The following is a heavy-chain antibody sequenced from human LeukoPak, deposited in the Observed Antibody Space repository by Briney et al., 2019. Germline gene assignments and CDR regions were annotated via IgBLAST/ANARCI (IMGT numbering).Heavy chain of an antibody. V-gene: IGHV3-11*04. CDR1: GFTFSDYY. CDR2: ISSSGSTI. Sequence: GGSLRLSCAASGFTFSDYYMSWIRQAPGKGLEWVSYISSSGSTIYYADSVKGRFTISRDNAKNSLYLQMNSLRAEDTSVYYCARGTPHLPTNYLDFWGQGTLVTVSS. D-gene: IGHD1-1*01. CDR3: ARGTPHLPTNYLDF. J-gene: IGHJ4*02.